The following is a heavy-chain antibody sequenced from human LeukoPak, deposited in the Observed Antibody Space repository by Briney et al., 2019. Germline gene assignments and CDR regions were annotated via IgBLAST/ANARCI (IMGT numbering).Heavy chain of an antibody. CDR2: MNPNSGNT. J-gene: IGHJ4*02. D-gene: IGHD3-22*01. V-gene: IGHV1-8*01. Sequence: ASVKVSCKASRYTFTSYDINWVRQATGQGLEWMGWMNPNSGNTGYAQKFQGRVTMTRNTSISTAYMELSSLRSEDTAVYYCARGGRDYYDSSGYWSESDYWGQGTLVTVSS. CDR3: ARGGRDYYDSSGYWSESDY. CDR1: RYTFTSYD.